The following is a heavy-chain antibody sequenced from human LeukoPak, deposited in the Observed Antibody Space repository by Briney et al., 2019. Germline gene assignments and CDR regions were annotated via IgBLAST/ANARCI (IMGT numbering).Heavy chain of an antibody. CDR3: ARFGSSWRRTYYYDSSGSSFDY. J-gene: IGHJ4*02. CDR2: MYISGST. V-gene: IGHV4-4*07. Sequence: SETLSLTCTVSGASVSSYYWSWIRQPAGKGLEWIGRMYISGSTNYNPSLKSRVTISVDTSKNQFSLKLSSVTAADTAVYYCARFGSSWRRTYYYDSSGSSFDYWGQGTLVTVTS. D-gene: IGHD3-22*01. CDR1: GASVSSYY.